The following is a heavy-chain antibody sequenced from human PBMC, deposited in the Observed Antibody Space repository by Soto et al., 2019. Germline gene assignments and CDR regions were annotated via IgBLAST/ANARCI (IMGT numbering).Heavy chain of an antibody. V-gene: IGHV1-18*01. CDR2: ISAYNGNT. D-gene: IGHD2-2*01. J-gene: IGHJ6*02. CDR3: ARYCSSTSCYYYYYGMDV. CDR1: GYTFTSYG. Sequence: EASVKVSCKASGYTFTSYGISWVRQAPGQGLEWMGWISAYNGNTNYAQKLQGRVTMTTDTSTSTAYMELRSLRSDDTAVYYCARYCSSTSCYYYYYGMDVRGQGTTVTVSS.